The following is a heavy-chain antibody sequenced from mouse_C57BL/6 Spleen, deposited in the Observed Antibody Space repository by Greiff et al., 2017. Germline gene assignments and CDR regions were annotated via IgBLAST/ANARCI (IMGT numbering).Heavy chain of an antibody. J-gene: IGHJ4*01. D-gene: IGHD2-3*01. CDR1: GFSLTSYG. CDR3: GKDDGFYAMDY. Sequence: QVQLNESGPGLVAPSQCLSITCTASGFSLTSYGVSWVRQPPGKGLEWLGVIWGDGSTNYHSALISRLSISKDNSKSQVFLQLNSLRTDDTATDYCGKDDGFYAMDYWGQGTSVTVSS. V-gene: IGHV2-3*01. CDR2: IWGDGST.